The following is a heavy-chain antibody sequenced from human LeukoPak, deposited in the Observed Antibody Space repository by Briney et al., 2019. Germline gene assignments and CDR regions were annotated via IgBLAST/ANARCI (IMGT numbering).Heavy chain of an antibody. D-gene: IGHD3-10*01. V-gene: IGHV3-48*04. CDR2: ISSSSSTI. CDR3: ARDTYGSGIDY. J-gene: IGHJ4*02. CDR1: GFTFSSYS. Sequence: GGSLRLSCAASGFTFSSYSMNWVRQAPGKGLEWVSYISSSSSTIYYADSVKGRFTISRDNAKNSLYLQMNSLRAEDTAVDYCARDTYGSGIDYWGQGTLVTVSS.